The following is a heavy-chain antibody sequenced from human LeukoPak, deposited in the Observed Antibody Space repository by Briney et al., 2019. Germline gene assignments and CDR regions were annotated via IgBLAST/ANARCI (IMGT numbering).Heavy chain of an antibody. CDR3: ARDRQLGV. D-gene: IGHD6-13*01. Sequence: ASVKVSCKASGYSLTDYDFSWVRQAPGQGLEWLGWVSIYNDNTKYVREFQDRITMTTDISTSTAYMELKSLRSDDTAVYYCARDRQLGVWGQGTTVTVSS. CDR2: VSIYNDNT. CDR1: GYSLTDYD. J-gene: IGHJ6*02. V-gene: IGHV1-18*01.